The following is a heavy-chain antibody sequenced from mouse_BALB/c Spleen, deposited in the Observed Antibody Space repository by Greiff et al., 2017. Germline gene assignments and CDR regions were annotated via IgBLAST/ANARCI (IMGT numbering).Heavy chain of an antibody. CDR1: GFTFSSYG. J-gene: IGHJ2*01. CDR2: ISSGGSYT. V-gene: IGHV5-6*01. CDR3: ARVPSLFDY. Sequence: EVHLVESGGDLVKPGGSLKLSCAASGFTFSSYGMSWVRQTPDKRLEWVATISSGGSYTYYPDSVKVRFTISRDNAKNTLYLTMSSLMSEDTAMYYCARVPSLFDYWGQGTTLTVSS.